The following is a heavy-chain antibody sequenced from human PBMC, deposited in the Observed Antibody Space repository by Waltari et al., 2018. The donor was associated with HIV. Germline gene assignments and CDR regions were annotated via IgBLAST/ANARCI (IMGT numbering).Heavy chain of an antibody. Sequence: EVQLVESGGGLVHPGGSLRLSCAASGFTFSNAWLNWVRQAPGKGPEWVGRSESKTAGGTADYAAPLKGRFTISRDDSKTTLYLQMNSRKTEDTAVYYCQWYSSGWNWGRGTLVTVSS. CDR3: QWYSSGWN. CDR1: GFTFSNAW. V-gene: IGHV3-15*04. J-gene: IGHJ4*02. D-gene: IGHD6-19*01. CDR2: SESKTAGGTA.